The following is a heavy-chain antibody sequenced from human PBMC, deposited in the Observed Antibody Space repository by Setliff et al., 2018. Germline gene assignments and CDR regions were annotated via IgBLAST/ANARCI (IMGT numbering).Heavy chain of an antibody. J-gene: IGHJ4*02. CDR2: INPSGGST. V-gene: IGHV1-46*01. CDR3: ARAQSWSGGPYYFDN. D-gene: IGHD3-3*01. CDR1: GYTFTSYG. Sequence: GASVKVSCKASGYTFTSYGISWVRQAPGQGLEWMGIINPSGGSTNYAQKFQGRVTMTRDTSTSTVYMELSSLRFEDTAVYYCARAQSWSGGPYYFDNWGQGTLVTAPQ.